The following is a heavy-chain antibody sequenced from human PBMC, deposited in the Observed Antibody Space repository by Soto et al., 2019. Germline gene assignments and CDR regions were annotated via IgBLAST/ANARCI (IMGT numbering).Heavy chain of an antibody. Sequence: PGGSLRLSCAASGFAFSNYAMSWVRQAPGKGLEWVSAISGSGGSTYYADSVKGRFTISRDNSKNTLYLQMNTLRAEDTAVYYCAKEGDYYDFWSGYGMDVWGQGTTVTVS. V-gene: IGHV3-23*01. CDR3: AKEGDYYDFWSGYGMDV. J-gene: IGHJ6*02. D-gene: IGHD3-3*01. CDR1: GFAFSNYA. CDR2: ISGSGGST.